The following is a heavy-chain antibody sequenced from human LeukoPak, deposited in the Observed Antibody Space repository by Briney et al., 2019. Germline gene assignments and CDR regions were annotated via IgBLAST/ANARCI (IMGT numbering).Heavy chain of an antibody. J-gene: IGHJ4*02. V-gene: IGHV4-39*01. D-gene: IGHD2-15*01. Sequence: KPSETLSLTCTVSGGSISSSSYYWDWIRQPPGKGLECIGSIYYSGSTYYNPSLKSRVTISVDTSKNQFSLKLSSVTAADTAVYYCARGGGWLHYWGQGTLVTVSS. CDR3: ARGGGWLHY. CDR2: IYYSGST. CDR1: GGSISSSSYY.